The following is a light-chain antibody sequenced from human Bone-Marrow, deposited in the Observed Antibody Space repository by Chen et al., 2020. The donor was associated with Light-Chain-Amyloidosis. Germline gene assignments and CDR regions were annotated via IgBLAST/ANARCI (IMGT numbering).Light chain of an antibody. V-gene: IGLV3-21*02. Sequence: SYVLTQPSSVSAAPGQTATIACGGNNIGSTSVHWYQQTPGQAPLLVVYDDSDRPSGIPERLSGSTSGNTATLTISRVEAGDETDYYCQVWDRSSDRPVFGGGTKLTVL. CDR2: DDS. CDR1: NIGSTS. CDR3: QVWDRSSDRPV. J-gene: IGLJ3*02.